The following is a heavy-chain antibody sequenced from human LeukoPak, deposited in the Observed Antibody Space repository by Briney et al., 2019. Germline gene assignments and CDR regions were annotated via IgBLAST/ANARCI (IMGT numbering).Heavy chain of an antibody. CDR2: INYGGST. CDR1: GGSISSSSYY. V-gene: IGHV4-39*06. Sequence: SETLSLTCTVSGGSISSSSYYWGWIRQSPGKGLEWIGEINYGGSTNYSPSLKSRLTISVHTSTNQFPLRLSSVTAADTAVYYCARLNYDFLWGQGTMVTVSS. CDR3: ARLNYDFL. D-gene: IGHD3-3*01. J-gene: IGHJ3*01.